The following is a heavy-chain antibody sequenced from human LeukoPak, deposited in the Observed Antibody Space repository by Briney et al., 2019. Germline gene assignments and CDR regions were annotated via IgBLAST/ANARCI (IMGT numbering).Heavy chain of an antibody. V-gene: IGHV4-39*02. J-gene: IGHJ2*01. D-gene: IGHD1-26*01. CDR2: IYYGGSP. Sequence: SETLSLTCNVSGGSISTTTNSWGWAWIRQRPGKGLEWIGSIYYGGSPYYTSSLKSRVTISVDTSKNQFSLKLASLTAADTAVYYCARGRALVDWGRGTLVTVSS. CDR3: ARGRALVD. CDR1: GGSISTTTNS.